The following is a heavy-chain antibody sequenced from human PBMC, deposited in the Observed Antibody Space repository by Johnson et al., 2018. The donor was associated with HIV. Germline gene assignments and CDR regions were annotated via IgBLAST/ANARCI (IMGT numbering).Heavy chain of an antibody. V-gene: IGHV3-30*02. J-gene: IGHJ3*02. CDR1: GFTFSSYG. Sequence: QVQLVESGGGVVQPGGSLGVSCVASGFTFSSYGMHWVRQAPGKGLEWVAFIRYDGSNKYYADSVKGRFTISRDNSKNTLYLQMNSLRAEDTAVYYCARVQWLILDAFDIWGQGTMVTVSS. CDR3: ARVQWLILDAFDI. CDR2: IRYDGSNK. D-gene: IGHD6-19*01.